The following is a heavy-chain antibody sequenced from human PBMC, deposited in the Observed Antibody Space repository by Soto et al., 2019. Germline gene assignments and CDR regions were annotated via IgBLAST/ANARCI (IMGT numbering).Heavy chain of an antibody. CDR3: ARDIGDYGYFDY. CDR2: ISYDGSNK. V-gene: IGHV3-30-3*01. D-gene: IGHD4-17*01. J-gene: IGHJ4*02. Sequence: GGSLRLSCAASGFTFSSYAMHWVRQAPGKGLEWVAVISYDGSNKYYADSVKGRFTISRDNSKNTLYLQMNSLRAEDTAVYYCARDIGDYGYFDYWGQGTLVTVSS. CDR1: GFTFSSYA.